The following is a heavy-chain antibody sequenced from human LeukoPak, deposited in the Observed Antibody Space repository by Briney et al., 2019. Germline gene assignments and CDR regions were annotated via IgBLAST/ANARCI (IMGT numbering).Heavy chain of an antibody. J-gene: IGHJ4*01. Sequence: PGGSLRLSCAASGFTFSSYGMHWVRQAPGKGLEWVAVISYDGSNKYYADSVKGRFTISRDNSKNTLYLQMNSLRAEDTAVYYCAKKIVKATAWTSTHFDYWGQGTLGTVSS. CDR1: GFTFSSYG. D-gene: IGHD6-13*01. CDR3: AKKIVKATAWTSTHFDY. CDR2: ISYDGSNK. V-gene: IGHV3-30*18.